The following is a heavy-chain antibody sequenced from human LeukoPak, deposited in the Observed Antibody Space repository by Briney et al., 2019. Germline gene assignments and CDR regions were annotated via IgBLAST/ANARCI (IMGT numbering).Heavy chain of an antibody. J-gene: IGHJ6*04. CDR2: INIGTGKS. V-gene: IGHV7-4-1*02. CDR3: AREVLRMDV. CDR1: GYTFTSYS. D-gene: IGHD3-3*01. Sequence: ASVKVSCKASGYTFTSYSINWVRQAPGQGLEWMGWINIGTGKSTYAQGFTGRFVFSLDTSVSTAYLQISSLKAGDTAIYYCAREVLRMDVWGNGTTVTVSS.